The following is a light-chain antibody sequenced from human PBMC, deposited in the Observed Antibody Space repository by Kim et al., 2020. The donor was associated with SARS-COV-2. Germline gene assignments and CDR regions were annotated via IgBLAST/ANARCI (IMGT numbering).Light chain of an antibody. V-gene: IGLV3-19*01. CDR2: GKN. J-gene: IGLJ2*01. Sequence: SSELTQDPGVSVALGQTVRVTCQGDSLRKYYATWYQQKPGQAPVLLISGKNNRPSGIPDRFSGSSSGNTASLTIAGAQAEDEADYYCNSRDTSHFVIFGGGTKLTVL. CDR1: SLRKYY. CDR3: NSRDTSHFVI.